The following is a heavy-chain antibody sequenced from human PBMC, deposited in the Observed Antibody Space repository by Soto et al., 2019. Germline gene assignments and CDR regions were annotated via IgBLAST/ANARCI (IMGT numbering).Heavy chain of an antibody. V-gene: IGHV1-18*04. CDR2: ISAYDGNT. Sequence: QAQLVQSGAEVKKPGASVKVSCKASGYTFTSYGINWVRQAPGQGLEWLGGISAYDGNTKYAQSVQGRVSMTTDTSTKTAYRELRSLRSVDKAMYYCARGGYYDSSGSRNYYYYGMNVWGQGTTVSVSS. D-gene: IGHD3-22*01. J-gene: IGHJ6*02. CDR1: GYTFTSYG. CDR3: ARGGYYDSSGSRNYYYYGMNV.